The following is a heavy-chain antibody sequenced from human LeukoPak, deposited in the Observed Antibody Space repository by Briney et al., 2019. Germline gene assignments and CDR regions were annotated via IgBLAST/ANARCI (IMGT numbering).Heavy chain of an antibody. D-gene: IGHD4-17*01. Sequence: GRSLRLSCAASGFTFSSYAMHWVRHAPGKGLEWVAVISYDGSNKYYADSVKGRFTISRDNSKNTLYLQMNSLRAEDTAVYYCARETYGDPAVDYWGQGTLVTVSS. J-gene: IGHJ4*02. CDR2: ISYDGSNK. CDR1: GFTFSSYA. V-gene: IGHV3-30*04. CDR3: ARETYGDPAVDY.